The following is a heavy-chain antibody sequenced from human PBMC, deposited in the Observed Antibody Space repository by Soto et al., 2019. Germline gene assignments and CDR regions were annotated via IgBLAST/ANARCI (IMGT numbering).Heavy chain of an antibody. D-gene: IGHD5-18*01. V-gene: IGHV3-73*01. CDR1: GFTFSGSA. CDR2: IRSKANSYAT. CDR3: TRRGYDFDY. J-gene: IGHJ4*02. Sequence: VGSLRLSCAASGFTFSGSAMHWVRQASGKGLEWVGRIRSKANSYATAYAASVKGRFTISRDDSKNTAYLQMNSLKTEDTAVYYCTRRGYDFDYWGQGTLVTVSS.